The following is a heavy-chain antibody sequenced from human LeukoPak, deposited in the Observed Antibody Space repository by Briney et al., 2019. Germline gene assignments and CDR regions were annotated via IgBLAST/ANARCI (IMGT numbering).Heavy chain of an antibody. V-gene: IGHV1-2*02. Sequence: GASVKVSCKTSGYTFTAYYIHWVRQAPGQGLEWMGWMNPNTGTTNYAQKFQGRVTMTRDTPITTAYMELSRLKSDDTSVYYCARAAARPGNWFDPWGQGTLVTVSS. J-gene: IGHJ5*02. CDR1: GYTFTAYY. CDR3: ARAAARPGNWFDP. CDR2: MNPNTGTT. D-gene: IGHD6-6*01.